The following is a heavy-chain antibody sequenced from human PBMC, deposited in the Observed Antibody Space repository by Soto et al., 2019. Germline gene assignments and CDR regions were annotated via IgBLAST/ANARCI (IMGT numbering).Heavy chain of an antibody. D-gene: IGHD3-22*01. V-gene: IGHV3-7*05. Sequence: GGSLRLSCAASGFTFSSYWMSWVRQAPGKGLEWVANIKQDGSEKYYVDSVKGRFTISRDNAKNSLYLQMNSLRAEDTAVYYCARNPVYYYDSSGYGYNWFDPWGQGTLVTVSS. CDR3: ARNPVYYYDSSGYGYNWFDP. J-gene: IGHJ5*02. CDR2: IKQDGSEK. CDR1: GFTFSSYW.